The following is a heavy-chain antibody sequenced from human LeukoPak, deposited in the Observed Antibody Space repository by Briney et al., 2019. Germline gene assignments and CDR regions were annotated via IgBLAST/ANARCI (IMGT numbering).Heavy chain of an antibody. CDR2: ISSSSSYI. D-gene: IGHD5-12*01. CDR1: EFTFSSYN. Sequence: GGSLRLSCAASEFTFSSYNMNWVRQAPGKGLEWVSSISSSSSYIYYADSVKGRFTISRDNAKNSLYLQMNSLRAEDTAVYYCARETFGTLLATFDYWGQGTLVTVSS. V-gene: IGHV3-21*01. J-gene: IGHJ4*02. CDR3: ARETFGTLLATFDY.